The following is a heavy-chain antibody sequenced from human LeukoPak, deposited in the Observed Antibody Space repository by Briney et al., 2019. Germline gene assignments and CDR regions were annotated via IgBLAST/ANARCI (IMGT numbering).Heavy chain of an antibody. Sequence: ASVKVSCKASRHTYTSYYMHWVRHAPRQGCVWMGIINPRGGNTIYAQKFQRRVTMTRATATSTVYMELSSLRSEDKAVYYCARAGRPNIVVVTAADYWGQGTLVTVSS. J-gene: IGHJ4*02. CDR2: INPRGGNT. V-gene: IGHV1-46*01. CDR3: ARAGRPNIVVVTAADY. CDR1: RHTYTSYY. D-gene: IGHD2-21*02.